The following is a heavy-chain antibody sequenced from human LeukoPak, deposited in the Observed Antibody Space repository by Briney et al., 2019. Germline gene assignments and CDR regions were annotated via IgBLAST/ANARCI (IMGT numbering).Heavy chain of an antibody. J-gene: IGHJ5*02. Sequence: GASVKVSCKASGYTFTSYYMHWVRQAPGQGREWVGIINPSGGSTSYAQKFQGRVTMTRDTSTRTVYMEMSSLRYEDTAVYYCARDLQDCSGGSCYIDWFDPWGQGTLVTVSS. CDR2: INPSGGST. D-gene: IGHD2-15*01. CDR1: GYTFTSYY. V-gene: IGHV1-46*01. CDR3: ARDLQDCSGGSCYIDWFDP.